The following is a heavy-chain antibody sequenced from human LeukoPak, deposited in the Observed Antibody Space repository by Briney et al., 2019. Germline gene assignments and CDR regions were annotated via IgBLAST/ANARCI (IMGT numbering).Heavy chain of an antibody. CDR2: IYSDGNT. V-gene: IGHV3-53*01. CDR1: GFTLSSNY. D-gene: IGHD5-24*01. Sequence: GGSLRLSCAASGFTLSSNYMSWVRQAPGKGLEGGSVIYSDGNTYYADSVKGRFTISRDNSKNTLYLQMNSLRAEDTAVYYCARGDGYNLAFDYWGEGTLVTVPS. J-gene: IGHJ4*02. CDR3: ARGDGYNLAFDY.